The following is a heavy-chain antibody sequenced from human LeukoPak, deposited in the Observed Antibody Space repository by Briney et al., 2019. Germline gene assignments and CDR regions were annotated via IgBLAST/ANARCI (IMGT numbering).Heavy chain of an antibody. V-gene: IGHV3-33*06. CDR3: AKDAQRGFDYSNSLEY. Sequence: PGRSLTLSCAASGFTFSHYGMHWVRQAPGKGLEWVAVIWNDGTNKYYSDSVKGRFTIYRDDSQNRVYLQMNSLRADDTALYYCAKDAQRGFDYSNSLEYWGQGALVTVSS. CDR1: GFTFSHYG. J-gene: IGHJ4*02. CDR2: IWNDGTNK. D-gene: IGHD4-11*01.